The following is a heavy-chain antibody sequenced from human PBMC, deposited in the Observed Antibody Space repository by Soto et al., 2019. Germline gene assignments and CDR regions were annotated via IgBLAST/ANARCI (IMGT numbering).Heavy chain of an antibody. CDR2: ISWDGGIT. D-gene: IGHD3-9*01. J-gene: IGHJ4*02. V-gene: IGHV3-43*01. Sequence: GGSLRLACAASGFTFNAYTMHWVRQAPGKGLEWVSLISWDGGITYYGDSVKGRFTVSRDNSDNSLYLQMTSLRSDDTAFYYCAKDSYDILTGQKRYFDSWGQGTLVTVSS. CDR3: AKDSYDILTGQKRYFDS. CDR1: GFTFNAYT.